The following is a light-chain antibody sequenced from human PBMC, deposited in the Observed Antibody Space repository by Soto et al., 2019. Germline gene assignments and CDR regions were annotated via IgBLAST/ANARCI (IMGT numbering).Light chain of an antibody. V-gene: IGKV3-15*01. CDR2: GIS. J-gene: IGKJ5*01. Sequence: EVVMTQSPATLSVSPGEIATLSCRASQTVGKNYLAWYQQKPGQAPRLLIYGISARATGIPARFSGSGSGTEFTLTINSLQSEDFAVYYCQQYTNWPITFGQGTRLEIK. CDR3: QQYTNWPIT. CDR1: QTVGKN.